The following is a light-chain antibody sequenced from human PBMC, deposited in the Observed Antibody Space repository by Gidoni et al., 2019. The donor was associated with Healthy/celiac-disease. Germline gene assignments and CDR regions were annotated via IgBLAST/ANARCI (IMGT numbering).Light chain of an antibody. CDR1: SSDVGGYNY. CDR3: SSYTSSSTQV. Sequence: QSALNQPASGSGSPGRSITISCTGTSSDVGGYNYVSWYQQHPGKAPKLMIYDVSNRPSGVSNRFSGSKSGNTASLTISGLQAEDEADYYCSSYTSSSTQVFGTGTKVTVL. J-gene: IGLJ1*01. V-gene: IGLV2-14*03. CDR2: DVS.